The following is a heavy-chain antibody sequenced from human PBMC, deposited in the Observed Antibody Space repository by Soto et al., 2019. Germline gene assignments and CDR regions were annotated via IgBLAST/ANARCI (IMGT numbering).Heavy chain of an antibody. J-gene: IGHJ6*02. V-gene: IGHV3-30*18. CDR2: IPYDGSKR. CDR1: GFTLSSYV. D-gene: IGHD3-10*01. Sequence: GGSRRRSWAASGFTLSSYVMHGVVQAPGKGLEWVAVIPYDGSKRYNADSVKGRFTISRDNSKNTLNLHMSSLRAEDTAVYYCAKGKGMNYYYGMDVWGQGTTVTFSS. CDR3: AKGKGMNYYYGMDV.